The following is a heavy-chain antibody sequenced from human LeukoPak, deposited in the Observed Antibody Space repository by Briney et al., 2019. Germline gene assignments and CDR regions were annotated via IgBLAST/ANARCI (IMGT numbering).Heavy chain of an antibody. V-gene: IGHV4-34*01. CDR2: VNHSGSS. CDR1: GGSFSGHY. D-gene: IGHD4-17*01. J-gene: IGHJ1*01. CDR3: ARGEDGDYYFQH. Sequence: SETLSLTCAVYGGSFSGHYWSWIRQPPGKGLEWIGEVNHSGSSNYDPSLKSRVTISVDTSKNQFSLKLSSVTAADTAAYYCARGEDGDYYFQHWGQGTLVTVSS.